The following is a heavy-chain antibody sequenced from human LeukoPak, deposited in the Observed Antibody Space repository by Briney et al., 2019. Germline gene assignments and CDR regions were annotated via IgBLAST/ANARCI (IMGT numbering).Heavy chain of an antibody. CDR2: ISGSGSST. Sequence: GGSLRLSCAASGFTFSSYAMSWARQAPGKGLEWVSVISGSGSSTFYADSVKGRFTISRDNSKNTVHLQMKSLRAEDTAVYYCAKEYSSSWYAYYFDHWGQGTLVTVSS. J-gene: IGHJ4*02. CDR3: AKEYSSSWYAYYFDH. D-gene: IGHD6-13*01. V-gene: IGHV3-23*01. CDR1: GFTFSSYA.